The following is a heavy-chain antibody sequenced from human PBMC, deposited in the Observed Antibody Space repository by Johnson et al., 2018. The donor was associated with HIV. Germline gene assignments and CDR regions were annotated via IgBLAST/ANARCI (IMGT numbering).Heavy chain of an antibody. J-gene: IGHJ3*02. Sequence: QVLLVESGGGLVQPGGSLRLSCAASGFTFSAYWMTWVRQAPGKGLEWVAVMSSDGFNKYYADSVKGRFTISRDNSKNTLYLQMNSLRAEDTAVYYCAKGGRFDAFDIWGQGTMVTVSS. CDR1: GFTFSAYW. CDR3: AKGGRFDAFDI. D-gene: IGHD3-16*01. V-gene: IGHV3-30*18. CDR2: MSSDGFNK.